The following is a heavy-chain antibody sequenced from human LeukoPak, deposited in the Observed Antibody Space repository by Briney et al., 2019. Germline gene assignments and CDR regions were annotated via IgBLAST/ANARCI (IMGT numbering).Heavy chain of an antibody. J-gene: IGHJ4*02. CDR2: IYGGGST. D-gene: IGHD3-10*01. V-gene: IGHV3-53*01. Sequence: GGSLRLSCTVSGFTISSNYMAWVRQAPGKGLEWVSVIYGGGSTYYADSVRGRFTISRDNSQNTLYLQMNSLRAEDTAVYYCATWPIAWYGEDCWGQGTLVTVSS. CDR3: ATWPIAWYGEDC. CDR1: GFTISSNY.